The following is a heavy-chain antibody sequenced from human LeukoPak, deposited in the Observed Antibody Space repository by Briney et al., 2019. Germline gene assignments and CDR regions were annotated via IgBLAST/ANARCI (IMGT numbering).Heavy chain of an antibody. CDR3: AKATGNLGN. J-gene: IGHJ4*02. CDR1: GFTFSSYA. D-gene: IGHD1-1*01. V-gene: IGHV3-23*01. CDR2: ISGSGGRT. Sequence: PGGSLRLSCAASGFTFSSYAMSWVRQAPGKGLEWVSGISGSGGRTYYPDSVKGRFTISRDNSKNTLYLQMNSLRAKDTAVYYCAKATGNLGNWGQGTLVTLSS.